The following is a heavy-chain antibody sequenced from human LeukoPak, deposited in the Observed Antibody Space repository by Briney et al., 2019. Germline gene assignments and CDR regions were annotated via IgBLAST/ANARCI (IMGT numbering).Heavy chain of an antibody. V-gene: IGHV1-18*01. CDR1: GYTFTSYG. CDR2: ISAYNGNT. D-gene: IGHD3-22*01. Sequence: ASVKVSCKASGYTFTSYGISWVRQAPGQGLEWMGWISAYNGNTNYAQKFQGRVTMTTDTSTSTVYMELRSLRSDDTAVYYCARAAISKDGSGYFYWGQGTLVTVSS. CDR3: ARAAISKDGSGYFY. J-gene: IGHJ4*02.